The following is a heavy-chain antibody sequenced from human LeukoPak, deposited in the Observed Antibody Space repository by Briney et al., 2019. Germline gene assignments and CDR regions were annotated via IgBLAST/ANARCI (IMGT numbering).Heavy chain of an antibody. D-gene: IGHD6-13*01. V-gene: IGHV1-2*02. Sequence: SVKVSCKASGYTFTGYYMHWVRQAPGQGLEWMGWINPNSGGTNYAQKFQGRVTMTRDTSISTAYMELSRLRSDDTAVYYCARGGFRPYSSSRPNDYWGQGTLVTVSS. CDR2: INPNSGGT. J-gene: IGHJ4*02. CDR3: ARGGFRPYSSSRPNDY. CDR1: GYTFTGYY.